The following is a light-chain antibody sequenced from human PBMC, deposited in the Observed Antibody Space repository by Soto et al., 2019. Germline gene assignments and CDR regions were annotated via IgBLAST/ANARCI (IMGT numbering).Light chain of an antibody. Sequence: EIVLTQSPGALSLSPGERATLSCRASQSIRSTYLAWYQQKPGQAPRLLIYDASSRATGIPDRFSGSGSGTDFTLTINRLEPEDFAVYYCQQYGSSPQTFGQGTRLEIK. J-gene: IGKJ5*01. CDR3: QQYGSSPQT. V-gene: IGKV3-20*01. CDR2: DAS. CDR1: QSIRSTY.